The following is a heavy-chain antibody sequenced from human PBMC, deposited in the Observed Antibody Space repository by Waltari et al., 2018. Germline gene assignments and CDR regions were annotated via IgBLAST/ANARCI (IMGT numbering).Heavy chain of an antibody. V-gene: IGHV3-11*04. CDR2: ISSSGSII. CDR3: ARGGRAIGFDI. CDR1: GFTFSDYY. J-gene: IGHJ3*02. Sequence: QVQLVESGGGLVKPGGSLRLSCAASGFTFSDYYMNWIRQAPGKGLEWVSYISSSGSIIHHADSVKGRFTISRDNTKNSLYLQMNSLRVEDTATYFCARGGRAIGFDIWGQGTMVTVSS. D-gene: IGHD3-3*01.